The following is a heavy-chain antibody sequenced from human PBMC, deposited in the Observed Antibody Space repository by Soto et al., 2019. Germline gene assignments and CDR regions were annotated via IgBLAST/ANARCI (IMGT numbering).Heavy chain of an antibody. J-gene: IGHJ3*02. V-gene: IGHV3-21*01. CDR1: GFTFSSYS. D-gene: IGHD3-16*02. Sequence: GGSLRLSCAASGFTFSSYSMNWVRQAPGKGLEWVSSISSSSSYIYYADSVKGRFTISRDNAKNSLYLQMNSLRAEDTAVYYCAQSALVVGGLLGGSYRQDAFDIWGQGTMVTVSS. CDR2: ISSSSSYI. CDR3: AQSALVVGGLLGGSYRQDAFDI.